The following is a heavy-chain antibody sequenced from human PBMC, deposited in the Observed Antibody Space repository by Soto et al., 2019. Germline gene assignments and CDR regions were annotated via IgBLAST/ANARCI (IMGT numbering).Heavy chain of an antibody. CDR2: IYHSGST. D-gene: IGHD3-22*01. CDR1: GGSISSGVYS. Sequence: PSETLSLTCAVSGGSISSGVYSWIWIRQPPGKGLEWIGYIYHSGSTYYNPSLKSRVTISVDRSKNQFSLKLSSVTAADTAVYYCARENSRWFDPWGQGTLVTVSS. J-gene: IGHJ5*02. V-gene: IGHV4-30-2*01. CDR3: ARENSRWFDP.